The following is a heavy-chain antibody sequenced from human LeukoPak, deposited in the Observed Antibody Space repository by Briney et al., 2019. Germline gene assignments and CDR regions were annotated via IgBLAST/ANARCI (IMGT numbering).Heavy chain of an antibody. CDR1: GFTFSSYA. Sequence: GRSLRLSCAASGFTFSSYAMHWVRQAPGKGLEWVAVISYDGSNKYYADSVKGRFTISRDNSKNTLYLQMNSLRAEDTAVYYCASFVGGFGESWGQGTLVTVSS. CDR3: ASFVGGFGES. V-gene: IGHV3-30*14. J-gene: IGHJ5*02. D-gene: IGHD3-10*01. CDR2: ISYDGSNK.